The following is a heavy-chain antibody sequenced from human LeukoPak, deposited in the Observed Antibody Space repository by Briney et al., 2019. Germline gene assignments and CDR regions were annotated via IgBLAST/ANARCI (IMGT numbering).Heavy chain of an antibody. J-gene: IGHJ4*02. CDR3: ARDPRGGSGWYLSFDY. CDR2: ISSSSSTI. D-gene: IGHD6-19*01. V-gene: IGHV3-48*01. CDR1: GFTFSSYS. Sequence: GGSLRLSCAASGFTFSSYSMNWVRQAPGRGLEWVSYISSSSSTIYYADSVKGRFTISRDNAKNSLYLQMNSLRAEDTAVYYCARDPRGGSGWYLSFDYWGQGTLVTVSS.